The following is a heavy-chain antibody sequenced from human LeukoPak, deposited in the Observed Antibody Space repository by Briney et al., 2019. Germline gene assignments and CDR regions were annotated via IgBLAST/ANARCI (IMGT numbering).Heavy chain of an antibody. V-gene: IGHV4-4*07. J-gene: IGHJ4*02. CDR3: ARIGAAPNYDILTGPSDY. CDR1: GGSISSYY. CDR2: IYTSGST. D-gene: IGHD3-9*01. Sequence: SETLSLTCTVSGGSISSYYWSWIRQPAGKGLEWIGRIYTSGSTNYNPSLKSRVTMSVDTSKNQFSLKLSSVTAADTAVYYCARIGAAPNYDILTGPSDYWGQGTLVTVSS.